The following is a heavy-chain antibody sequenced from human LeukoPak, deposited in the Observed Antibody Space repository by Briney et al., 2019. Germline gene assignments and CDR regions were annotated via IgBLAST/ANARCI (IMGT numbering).Heavy chain of an antibody. V-gene: IGHV1-8*02. CDR3: ARTMVRGSDLDY. CDR2: MNPNSGNT. Sequence: GASVKVSCKASGYTFTSYYMHWVRQATGQGLEWMGWMNPNSGNTGHAQKFQGRVTMTRNTSISTAYMELSSLRSEDTAVYYCARTMVRGSDLDYWGQGTLVTVSS. J-gene: IGHJ4*02. D-gene: IGHD3-10*01. CDR1: GYTFTSYY.